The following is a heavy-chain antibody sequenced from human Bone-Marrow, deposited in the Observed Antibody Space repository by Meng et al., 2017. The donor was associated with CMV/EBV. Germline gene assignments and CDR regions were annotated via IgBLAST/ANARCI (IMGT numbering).Heavy chain of an antibody. D-gene: IGHD1-1*01. V-gene: IGHV3-21*01. CDR1: GFTFSSYS. J-gene: IGHJ4*02. Sequence: GGSLRLSCAASGFTFSSYSMNWVRQAPGKGLEWVSSISSSSSYIYYADSVKGRFTISRDNAKNSLYLQMNSLRAEDTAVYYCARLSWIGPKNYYFDYWGQGTLVTGSS. CDR2: ISSSSSYI. CDR3: ARLSWIGPKNYYFDY.